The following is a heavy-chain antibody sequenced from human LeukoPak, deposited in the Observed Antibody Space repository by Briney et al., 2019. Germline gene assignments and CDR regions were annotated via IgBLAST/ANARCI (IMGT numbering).Heavy chain of an antibody. CDR2: IYYSGST. V-gene: IGHV4-61*01. Sequence: SETLSLTCTVSGGSVSSGSYYWSWIRQPPGKGLEWIRYIYYSGSTNYNPSLKSRVTISVDTSKNQFSLKLSSVTAADTAVYYCARDRSSGWYGGPGTGFDYWGQGTLVTVSS. D-gene: IGHD6-19*01. CDR3: ARDRSSGWYGGPGTGFDY. J-gene: IGHJ4*02. CDR1: GGSVSSGSYY.